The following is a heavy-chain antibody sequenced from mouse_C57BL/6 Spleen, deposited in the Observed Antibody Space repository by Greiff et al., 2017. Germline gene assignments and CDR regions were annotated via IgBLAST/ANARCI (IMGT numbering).Heavy chain of an antibody. V-gene: IGHV5-4*03. CDR2: ISDGGSYT. CDR3: ARVTGKDWYFDV. D-gene: IGHD4-1*01. Sequence: EVMLVESGGGLVKPGGSLKLSCAASGFTFSSYAMSWVRQTPEKRLEWVATISDGGSYTSSPDNVQGRFTISRDNAKNNLYLQMSHLKSEDTAMYYCARVTGKDWYFDVWGTGTTVTVAS. CDR1: GFTFSSYA. J-gene: IGHJ1*03.